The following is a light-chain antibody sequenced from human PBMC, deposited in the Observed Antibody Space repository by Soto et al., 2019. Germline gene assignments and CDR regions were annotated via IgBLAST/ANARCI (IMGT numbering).Light chain of an antibody. CDR2: DAS. V-gene: IGKV1-5*01. CDR3: KQYNSYPLT. Sequence: DIEMNQSPSTMSNSGEDRVTVTCRASQSITNWLAWYQQKPGKAPKLLIYDASSLESGVPSRFSGSGSGADFTLTISSLQPDDFAPYYCKQYNSYPLTFGGGTKVDIK. CDR1: QSITNW. J-gene: IGKJ4*01.